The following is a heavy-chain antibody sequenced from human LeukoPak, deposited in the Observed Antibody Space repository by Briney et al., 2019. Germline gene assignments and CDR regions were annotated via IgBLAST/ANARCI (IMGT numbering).Heavy chain of an antibody. Sequence: SETLSLTCTVSGGSISSYYWSWIRQPPGKGLEWIGYIYYSGSTNYNPSLKSRVTISVDTSKNQFSLKLSSVTAADTAVYYCAYCSSTSCYRGVDYWGQGTLVTVSS. D-gene: IGHD2-2*02. CDR1: GGSISSYY. J-gene: IGHJ4*02. V-gene: IGHV4-59*08. CDR3: AYCSSTSCYRGVDY. CDR2: IYYSGST.